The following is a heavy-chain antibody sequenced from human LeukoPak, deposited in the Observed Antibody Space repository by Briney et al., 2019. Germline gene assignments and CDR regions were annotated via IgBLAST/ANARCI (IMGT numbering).Heavy chain of an antibody. J-gene: IGHJ4*02. V-gene: IGHV1-69*13. CDR2: IIPYFGTP. CDR1: GGTLTNYI. D-gene: IGHD3-22*01. CDR3: ARDGVPYYDGSGFYAY. Sequence: RASVKVSCKASGGTLTNYIISWVRQAPGQGLEWMGRIIPYFGTPTYAQKFQGRITIAADESTSTVYMDLTSLRSEDTAVYYCARDGVPYYDGSGFYAYWGQGTLVTVSS.